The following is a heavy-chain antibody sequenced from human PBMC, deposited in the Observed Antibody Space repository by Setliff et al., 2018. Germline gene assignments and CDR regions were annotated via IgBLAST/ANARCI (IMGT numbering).Heavy chain of an antibody. J-gene: IGHJ6*02. CDR1: GGSISSQD. CDR3: ARVSMLAAAGYYSYYYGMDV. Sequence: SGTLSLTCTVSGGSISSQDWSWIRQPPGKGLEWIGTIYYSGSTYYNPSLKSRVTISVDTSKNQFSLKLSSVTAADTAVYYCARVSMLAAAGYYSYYYGMDVWGQGTTVTVSS. D-gene: IGHD6-13*01. V-gene: IGHV4-59*11. CDR2: IYYSGST.